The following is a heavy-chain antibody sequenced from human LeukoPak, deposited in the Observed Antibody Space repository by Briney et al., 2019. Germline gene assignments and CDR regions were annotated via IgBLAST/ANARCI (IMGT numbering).Heavy chain of an antibody. CDR2: ISAYNGNT. CDR3: AREPDYDILTGPYFDY. Sequence: GASVKVSCKASGYTFTSYGISWVRQAPGQGLEWMGWISAYNGNTNYAQKLQGRVTMTTDTSTSTAYMELRSLRSDDTAVYYCAREPDYDILTGPYFDYWGQGTLVTVSS. CDR1: GYTFTSYG. D-gene: IGHD3-9*01. V-gene: IGHV1-18*01. J-gene: IGHJ4*02.